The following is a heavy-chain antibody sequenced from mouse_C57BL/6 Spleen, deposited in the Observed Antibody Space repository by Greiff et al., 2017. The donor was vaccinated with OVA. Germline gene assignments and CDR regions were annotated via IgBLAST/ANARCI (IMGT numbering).Heavy chain of an antibody. V-gene: IGHV8-12*01. CDR2: IYWDDDK. D-gene: IGHD1-1*01. CDR1: GFSLSTSGMG. Sequence: QVTLKESGPGILQSSQTLSLTCSFSGFSLSTSGMGVSWIRQPSGKGLEWLAHIYWDDDKRYNPSLKSRLTISKDTSRNQVFLKITSVDTADTATYYCARPYYYGSSLYWYFDVWGTGTTVTVSS. J-gene: IGHJ1*03. CDR3: ARPYYYGSSLYWYFDV.